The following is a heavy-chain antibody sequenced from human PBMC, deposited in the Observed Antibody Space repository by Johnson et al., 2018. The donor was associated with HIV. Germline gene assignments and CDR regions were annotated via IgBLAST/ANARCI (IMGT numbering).Heavy chain of an antibody. J-gene: IGHJ3*02. Sequence: VQLVESGGGVVQPGGSLRFSCAASGFTVSSNYMSWVRQAPGKGLEWVSVIYSGGSTYYADSVKGRFTISRDNSKNTLYLQMNSLRAEDTAVYHCARGFCINGVCSSLLGFDALDIWSQGTTVTVSS. CDR2: IYSGGST. CDR3: ARGFCINGVCSSLLGFDALDI. V-gene: IGHV3-53*04. CDR1: GFTVSSNY. D-gene: IGHD2-8*01.